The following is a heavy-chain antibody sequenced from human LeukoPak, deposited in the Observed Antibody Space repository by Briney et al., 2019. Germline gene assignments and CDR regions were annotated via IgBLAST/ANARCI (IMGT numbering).Heavy chain of an antibody. D-gene: IGHD3-10*01. CDR3: AREKIRSGSYELDY. Sequence: GGSLRLSCAGSRFTFSSYEMNWVRQAPGKGLEWVSYISNSGSTTYYADSVKGRFTISRDNAKNSLYLQMNSLRAEDTAVYYCAREKIRSGSYELDYWGQGTLVTVSS. CDR1: RFTFSSYE. CDR2: ISNSGSTT. J-gene: IGHJ4*02. V-gene: IGHV3-48*03.